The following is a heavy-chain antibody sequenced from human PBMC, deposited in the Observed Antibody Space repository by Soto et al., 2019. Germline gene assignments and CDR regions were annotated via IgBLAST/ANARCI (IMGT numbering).Heavy chain of an antibody. J-gene: IGHJ5*02. D-gene: IGHD6-6*01. V-gene: IGHV1-2*02. Sequence: ASVKVSCKASGYTFTGYYMHWVRQAPGQGFEWMGRISPKSGGTNYAQKFQGRVTMTWDTSLNTAYMELSSLMFEDTAVYYCAREVVETSSLWLDPWGQGTLVTVSS. CDR3: AREVVETSSLWLDP. CDR2: ISPKSGGT. CDR1: GYTFTGYY.